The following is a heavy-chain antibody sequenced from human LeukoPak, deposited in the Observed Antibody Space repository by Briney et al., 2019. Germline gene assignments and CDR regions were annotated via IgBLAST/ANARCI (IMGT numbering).Heavy chain of an antibody. V-gene: IGHV3-23*01. CDR3: ARGGVYDFWSGYYLGY. CDR2: ISGSGGST. CDR1: GFTFSSYA. J-gene: IGHJ4*02. D-gene: IGHD3-3*01. Sequence: GGSLRLSCAASGFTFSSYAMSWVRQAPGKGLEWVSAISGSGGSTYYADSVKGRFTISRDNSKNTLYLQMNSLRAEDTAVYYCARGGVYDFWSGYYLGYWGQGTLVTVSS.